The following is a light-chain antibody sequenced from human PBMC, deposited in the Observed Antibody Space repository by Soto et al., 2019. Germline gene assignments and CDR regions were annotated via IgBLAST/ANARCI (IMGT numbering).Light chain of an antibody. V-gene: IGKV1-39*01. CDR2: AAS. CDR1: QSISSY. J-gene: IGKJ3*01. Sequence: DIQMTQSPSSLSASVGDRVTITCRASQSISSYLNWYQQKPGKAPKLLIYAASSLQSGVPSRFSGSGSGTDFTLTISSLQPEDFATYYCQQSYSTPFTFGPGTKVISN. CDR3: QQSYSTPFT.